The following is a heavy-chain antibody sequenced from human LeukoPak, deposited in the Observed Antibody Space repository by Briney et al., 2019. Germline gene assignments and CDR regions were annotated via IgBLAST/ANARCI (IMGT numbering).Heavy chain of an antibody. D-gene: IGHD6-13*01. Sequence: SAKVSSKASGGTFSSYAISWVRQAPGQGLEWMGRIIPILGIANYAQKFQGRVTITADKSTSTAYMELSSLRSEDTAVYYCARGDSSSWYVYFQHWGQGTLVTVSS. CDR3: ARGDSSSWYVYFQH. V-gene: IGHV1-69*04. CDR2: IIPILGIA. CDR1: GGTFSSYA. J-gene: IGHJ1*01.